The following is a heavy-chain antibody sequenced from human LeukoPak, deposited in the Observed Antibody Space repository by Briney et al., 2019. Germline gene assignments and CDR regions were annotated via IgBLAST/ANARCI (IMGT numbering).Heavy chain of an antibody. D-gene: IGHD3-10*01. J-gene: IGHJ4*02. CDR1: GFTFSSYW. Sequence: GGSLRLSCAASGFTFSSYWMSWVRQAPGKGLEWVANIKQDGSEKYCVDSVKGRFTISRDNAKNSLYLQMNSLRAEDTAVYYCARALWFGETFPAYWGQGTLVTVSS. CDR2: IKQDGSEK. CDR3: ARALWFGETFPAY. V-gene: IGHV3-7*01.